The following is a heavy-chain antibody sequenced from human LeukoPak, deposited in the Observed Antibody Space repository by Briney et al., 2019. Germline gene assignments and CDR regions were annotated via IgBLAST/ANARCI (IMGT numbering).Heavy chain of an antibody. CDR3: ARDDIASSGSLDY. Sequence: GGSLRLSCAASGFTFSSYAMSWVRQAPGKGLEWVSAISGSGGSTYYADSVKGRFTISRDNAKNSLYLQMNSLRAEDTAVYYCARDDIASSGSLDYWGQGTLVTVSS. J-gene: IGHJ4*02. D-gene: IGHD1-26*01. V-gene: IGHV3-23*01. CDR1: GFTFSSYA. CDR2: ISGSGGST.